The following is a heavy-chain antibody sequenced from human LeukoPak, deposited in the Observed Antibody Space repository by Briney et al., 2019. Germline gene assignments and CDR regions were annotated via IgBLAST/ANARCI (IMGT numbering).Heavy chain of an antibody. CDR1: GYTFTSYG. CDR3: ARDSIAAAGIFYYGMDV. J-gene: IGHJ6*02. Sequence: ASVKVSCKASGYTFTSYGISWVRQAPGQGLEWMGWIRAYNGNTNYAQKLQGRVTMTTDTSTSTAYMELRSLRSDDTAVYYCARDSIAAAGIFYYGMDVWGQGTTVTVSS. D-gene: IGHD6-13*01. V-gene: IGHV1-18*01. CDR2: IRAYNGNT.